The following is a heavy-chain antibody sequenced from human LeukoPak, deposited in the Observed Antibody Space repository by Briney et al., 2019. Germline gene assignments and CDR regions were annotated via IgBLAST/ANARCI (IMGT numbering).Heavy chain of an antibody. Sequence: GGSLRLSCTASGFIFVHYNMHWVRQPPGKGLEWVSHISWDGSDTDYADSVRGRFTISRDNSKNSLYLQMDSLRADDTAFYYCVKESPDGSYYFDSWGQGTRVTVSS. CDR3: VKESPDGSYYFDS. J-gene: IGHJ4*02. D-gene: IGHD3-10*01. CDR2: ISWDGSDT. V-gene: IGHV3-43*01. CDR1: GFIFVHYN.